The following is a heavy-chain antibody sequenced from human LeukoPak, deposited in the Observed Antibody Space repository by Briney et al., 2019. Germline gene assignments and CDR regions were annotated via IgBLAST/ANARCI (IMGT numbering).Heavy chain of an antibody. CDR2: LSASGGTT. CDR1: GFTFSNSA. J-gene: IGHJ4*02. D-gene: IGHD1-1*01. V-gene: IGHV3-23*01. CDR3: AKDRTTSPRIFDY. Sequence: GGSLRLSCVAYGFTFSNSAMTWVRQAPGKGLEWASGLSASGGTTFYADSVKGRFTISRDISKNTLYLQMNSLRVDDTAVYYCAKDRTTSPRIFDYWGQGSLVTVSS.